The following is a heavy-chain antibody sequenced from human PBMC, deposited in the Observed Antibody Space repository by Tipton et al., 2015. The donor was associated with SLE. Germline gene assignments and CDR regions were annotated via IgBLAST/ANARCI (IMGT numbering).Heavy chain of an antibody. D-gene: IGHD5-12*01. V-gene: IGHV4-59*04. CDR2: IHHSGNT. CDR3: ATNGHGETYEFFNEYLRH. J-gene: IGHJ1*01. CDR1: VVSLRRHY. Sequence: LRLSCTVSVVSLRRHYWSWIRQSPGKGLGWIASIHHSGNTYYNPSLKSRVTISLDTSKNQFSLKLNSVTAADTAVHYCATNGHGETYEFFNEYLRHWGQGTLVTVSS.